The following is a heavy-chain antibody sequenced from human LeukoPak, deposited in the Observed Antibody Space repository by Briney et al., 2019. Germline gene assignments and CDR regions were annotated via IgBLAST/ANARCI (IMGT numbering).Heavy chain of an antibody. CDR1: GITLSNYG. CDR3: AGYYYDSSRGFDL. CDR2: ISDSGGGT. D-gene: IGHD3-22*01. Sequence: GGSLRLSCPVSGITLSNYGMSGVRQAPGKGREGVAGISDSGGGTNYADSVKGRFTISRDNPKNTLYLQMNSLRAEDTALYYCAGYYYDSSRGFDLWGQGTLVTVSA. V-gene: IGHV3-23*01. J-gene: IGHJ5*02.